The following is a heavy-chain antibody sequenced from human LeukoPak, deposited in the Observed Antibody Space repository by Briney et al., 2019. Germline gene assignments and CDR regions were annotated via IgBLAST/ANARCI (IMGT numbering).Heavy chain of an antibody. J-gene: IGHJ5*02. V-gene: IGHV3-23*01. CDR2: ISAGGGDT. CDR1: GFTFTNYW. CDR3: AKDFVSGTPNWFDP. Sequence: QAGGSLRLSCAASGFTFTNYWMSWVRQAPGKGLEWVSGISAGGGDTYYADAVKGRFTISRDNSNNTLYLQMNTLRAEDTALYYCAKDFVSGTPNWFDPWGQGTLVTVSS. D-gene: IGHD3-10*01.